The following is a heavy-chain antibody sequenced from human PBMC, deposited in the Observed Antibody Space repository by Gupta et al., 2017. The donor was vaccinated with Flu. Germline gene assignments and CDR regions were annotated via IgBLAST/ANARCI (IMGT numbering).Heavy chain of an antibody. D-gene: IGHD2-21*02. J-gene: IGHJ4*02. V-gene: IGHV3-33*01. CDR3: ARDYGSDFPIDY. Sequence: QALLVESGGGVVQPGRSLRLSCTASGFHFKSYAIHWVRQAPGKGLEWVAVIWYGGNEKYYADSVKGRFTISRDNSKNTVFLQMSSLRADDTALYYCARDYGSDFPIDYWGQGTQVTVSS. CDR2: IWYGGNEK. CDR1: GFHFKSYA.